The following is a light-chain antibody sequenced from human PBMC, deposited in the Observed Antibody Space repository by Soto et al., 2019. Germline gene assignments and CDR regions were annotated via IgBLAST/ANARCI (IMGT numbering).Light chain of an antibody. J-gene: IGKJ5*01. V-gene: IGKV1-27*01. CDR3: QKYNSAPRT. CDR2: AAS. CDR1: QGISNY. Sequence: DIQMTQSPSSLSASVGDRVTITCRASQGISNYLAWYQQKPGKVPKLLIYAASTLQSGVPSRFSGSGSGTDFTLTISSLQAEDVAPYYCQKYNSAPRTFGQGTRLEIK.